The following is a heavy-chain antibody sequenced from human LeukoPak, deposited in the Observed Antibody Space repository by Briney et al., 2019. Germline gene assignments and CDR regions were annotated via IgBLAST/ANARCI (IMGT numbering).Heavy chain of an antibody. Sequence: SETLSLTCTVSGGSISSGGYYWSWIRQPPGKGLEWIGYIYYSGSTNYNPSLKSRVTISVDTSKNQFSLKLSSVTAADTAVYYCARDGGTSSSPFDYWGQGTLVTVSS. CDR1: GGSISSGGYY. CDR2: IYYSGST. V-gene: IGHV4-61*08. CDR3: ARDGGTSSSPFDY. J-gene: IGHJ4*02. D-gene: IGHD6-13*01.